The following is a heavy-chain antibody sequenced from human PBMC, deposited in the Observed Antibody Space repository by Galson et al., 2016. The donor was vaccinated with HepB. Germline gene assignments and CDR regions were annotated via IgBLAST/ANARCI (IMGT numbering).Heavy chain of an antibody. D-gene: IGHD3-22*01. J-gene: IGHJ4*02. CDR3: ARMSYFDISGYDYYFDY. V-gene: IGHV4-59*01. CDR2: ISHTGST. Sequence: SETLSLTCTVSGGSINPYYWTWIRQTPGKGLEWIGYISHTGSTHYNPSLKSRVTISVDTSKNQFSLKLSSVTAADTAGYYCARMSYFDISGYDYYFDYWGQGTLVTVSS. CDR1: GGSINPYY.